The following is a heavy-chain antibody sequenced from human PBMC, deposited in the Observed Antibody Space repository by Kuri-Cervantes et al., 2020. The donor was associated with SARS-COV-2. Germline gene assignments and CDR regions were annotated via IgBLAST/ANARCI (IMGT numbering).Heavy chain of an antibody. D-gene: IGHD1-26*01. CDR2: ISGSGGST. CDR1: GFAFSSYA. CDR3: ARDPDSGSYYGAFDI. V-gene: IGHV3-23*01. J-gene: IGHJ3*02. Sequence: GESLKISCAAPGFAFSSYAMSWVRQAPGKGLEWVSAISGSGGSTYYADSVKGRFTISRDNSKNTLYLQMNSLRAEDTAVYYCARDPDSGSYYGAFDIWGQGTMVTVSS.